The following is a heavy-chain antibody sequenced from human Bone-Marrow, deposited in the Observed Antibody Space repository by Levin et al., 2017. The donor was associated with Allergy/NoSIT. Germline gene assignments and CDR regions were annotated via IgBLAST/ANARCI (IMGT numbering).Heavy chain of an antibody. V-gene: IGHV3-66*02. Sequence: GESLKISCAASGFSVRSNYMNWVRQAPGKGLEWVSVIYTDGGTFYADSVRGRFTISRDIFKSTVYLHMNSLRADDTAVYYCARDPQAVAGIDYYYHYMDVWGKGTTVTVSS. J-gene: IGHJ6*03. D-gene: IGHD6-19*01. CDR3: ARDPQAVAGIDYYYHYMDV. CDR2: IYTDGGT. CDR1: GFSVRSNY.